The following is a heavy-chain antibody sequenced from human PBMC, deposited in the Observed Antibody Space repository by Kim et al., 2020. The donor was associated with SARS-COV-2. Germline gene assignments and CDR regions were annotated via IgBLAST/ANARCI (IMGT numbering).Heavy chain of an antibody. V-gene: IGHV3-30*18. CDR3: AKGHPIGYSSGWYGGDY. CDR1: GFTFSSYG. CDR2: ISYDGSNK. D-gene: IGHD6-19*01. J-gene: IGHJ4*02. Sequence: GGSLRLSCAASGFTFSSYGMHWVRQAPGKGLEWVAVISYDGSNKYYADSVKGRFTISRDNSKNTLFLQMNSLRAEDTAVYYCAKGHPIGYSSGWYGGDYWGQGTLVTVSS.